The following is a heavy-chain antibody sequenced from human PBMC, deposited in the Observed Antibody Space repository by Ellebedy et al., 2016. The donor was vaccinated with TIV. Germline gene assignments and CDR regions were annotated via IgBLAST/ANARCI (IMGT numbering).Heavy chain of an antibody. D-gene: IGHD5-18*01. V-gene: IGHV1-2*02. J-gene: IGHJ6*02. CDR1: GYTFIGHF. CDR2: INPNTGDT. CDR3: AIGGGGDTPMKFEYHYFGMDV. Sequence: AASVKVSCKASGYTFIGHFMHWVRQAPGQGLEWMGWINPNTGDTNYAQNFQGRVSMTRDTSLRTVYMEMRRLRSGDTAVYYCAIGGGGDTPMKFEYHYFGMDVWGQGTTVTVPS.